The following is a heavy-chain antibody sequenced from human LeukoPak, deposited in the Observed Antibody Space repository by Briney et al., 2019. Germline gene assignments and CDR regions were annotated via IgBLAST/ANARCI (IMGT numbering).Heavy chain of an antibody. Sequence: SETLSLTCTVSGDSISNYYWSWIRQPAGKGLEWIGRIYTSGSTNYNPSLKSRVTMSVDTSKNQFSLKLSSVTVADTAVYYCARDFPYSSGWYSAFDIWGQGAMVTVSS. D-gene: IGHD6-19*01. CDR2: IYTSGST. V-gene: IGHV4-4*07. CDR1: GDSISNYY. J-gene: IGHJ3*02. CDR3: ARDFPYSSGWYSAFDI.